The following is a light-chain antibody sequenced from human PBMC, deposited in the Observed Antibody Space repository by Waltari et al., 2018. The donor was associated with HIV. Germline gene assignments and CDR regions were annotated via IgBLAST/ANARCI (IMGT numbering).Light chain of an antibody. Sequence: SVLTQPPSASGTPGQRVTTSSFGGTSNIGSTDVFRYQHLPGTAPKLLIHRNDRRPSGVPDRFSGSTSGNSASLAISGLRSEDEADYYCVAWDDGLRGVVFGGGTRVAVL. CDR2: RND. V-gene: IGLV1-47*01. CDR1: TSNIGSTD. J-gene: IGLJ2*01. CDR3: VAWDDGLRGVV.